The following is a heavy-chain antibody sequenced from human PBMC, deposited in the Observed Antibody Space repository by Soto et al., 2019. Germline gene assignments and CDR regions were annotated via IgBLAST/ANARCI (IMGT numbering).Heavy chain of an antibody. CDR1: GYRFTSYW. V-gene: IGHV5-51*01. CDR3: ARDLPDYGDSHYGMDV. CDR2: IYPGDSDT. D-gene: IGHD4-17*01. Sequence: VESRKISWKGAGYRFTSYWVVWVRQMPGKGLEWIGIIYPGDSDTRYSPSFQGQVTISSDKSISTAYLQWSSLKASDTAMYYCARDLPDYGDSHYGMDVWGQGTTVTVSS. J-gene: IGHJ6*02.